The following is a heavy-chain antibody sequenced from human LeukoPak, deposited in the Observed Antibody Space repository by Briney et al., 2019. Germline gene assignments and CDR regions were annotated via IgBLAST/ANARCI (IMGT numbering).Heavy chain of an antibody. Sequence: GASVKVSCKSSGYTFTNYGITWVRQAPGQGLEWMGWISPYNGNTDYAQKFQGRVTMTTDTSTSTAYMEVRSLRSDDTAMYYCARVCHWDIDNTRGGPVDYWGQGTLVTVSS. CDR1: GYTFTNYG. D-gene: IGHD2-15*01. J-gene: IGHJ4*02. V-gene: IGHV1-18*01. CDR3: ARVCHWDIDNTRGGPVDY. CDR2: ISPYNGNT.